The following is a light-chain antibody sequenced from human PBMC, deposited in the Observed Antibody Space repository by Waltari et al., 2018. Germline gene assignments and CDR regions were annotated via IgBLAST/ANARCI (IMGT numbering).Light chain of an antibody. CDR3: QQYYTTPFT. CDR2: WAS. CDR1: QSVLYSSNNKNY. V-gene: IGKV4-1*01. Sequence: DIVMTQSPDSLAVSLGERATINCKSSQSVLYSSNNKNYLAWYQQKPGQPPKLLIYWASTRECGVPDRFSGSGSGTDFTLTISSLQAEDVAVYYCQQYYTTPFTFGPGTKVDIK. J-gene: IGKJ3*01.